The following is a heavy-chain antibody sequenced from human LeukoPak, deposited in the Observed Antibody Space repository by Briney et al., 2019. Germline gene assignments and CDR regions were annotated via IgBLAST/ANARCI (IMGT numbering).Heavy chain of an antibody. CDR2: INYSGST. Sequence: SEALSLTCTVSAGSISSSSHYWGWIRQPPGKGLEWIGSINYSGSTQYNPSVKSRVTISVDTSKNQFSLKVRFLTAADTAVYYCARHVVADWFDPWGQGTLVTVSS. J-gene: IGHJ5*02. D-gene: IGHD2-21*01. CDR3: ARHVVADWFDP. CDR1: AGSISSSSHY. V-gene: IGHV4-39*01.